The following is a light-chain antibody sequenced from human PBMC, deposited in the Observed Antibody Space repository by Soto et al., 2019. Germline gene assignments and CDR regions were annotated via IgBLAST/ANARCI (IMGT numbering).Light chain of an antibody. J-gene: IGLJ1*01. CDR2: EVS. V-gene: IGLV2-14*01. CDR1: SSDVGGYNY. CDR3: NSYTSSKTLDV. Sequence: QSALTQPASVSGSPGQSITISCTGTSSDVGGYNYVSWYQQHPGKAPKLMIYEVSNRPSGVSNRFSGSKSGNTASLTISGLQAEDEADYYCNSYTSSKTLDVFGTGTKVTVL.